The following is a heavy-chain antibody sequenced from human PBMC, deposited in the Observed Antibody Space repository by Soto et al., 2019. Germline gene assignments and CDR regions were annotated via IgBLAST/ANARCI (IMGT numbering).Heavy chain of an antibody. D-gene: IGHD6-6*01. V-gene: IGHV4-34*01. CDR3: ARGRGIAARPGDY. J-gene: IGHJ4*02. CDR1: GGSFSGYY. Sequence: QVQLQQWGAGLLKPSETLSLTCAVYGGSFSGYYWSWIRQPPGKGLEWIGEINHSGSTNYNPSLKSRVTISVDTSKNHVSLKLSSVTAADTAVYYCARGRGIAARPGDYWGQGTLVTVSS. CDR2: INHSGST.